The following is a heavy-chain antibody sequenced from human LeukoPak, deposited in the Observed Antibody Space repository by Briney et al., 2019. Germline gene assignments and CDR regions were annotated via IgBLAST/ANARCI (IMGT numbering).Heavy chain of an antibody. CDR2: FIPIFGTA. Sequence: GSSVKVSCTASGGTFNSYATSRVRQAPGQRLEWMGGFIPIFGTAYYAQEFQGRVTISADESTSTASMELSSLRSEYTAVYYCASQSRNRASYYYYGMDVWGQGTTVTVSS. V-gene: IGHV1-69*13. CDR1: GGTFNSYA. D-gene: IGHD1-14*01. CDR3: ASQSRNRASYYYYGMDV. J-gene: IGHJ6*02.